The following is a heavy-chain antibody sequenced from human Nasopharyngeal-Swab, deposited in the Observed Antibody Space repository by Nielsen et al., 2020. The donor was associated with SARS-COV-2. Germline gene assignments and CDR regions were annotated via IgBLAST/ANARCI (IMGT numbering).Heavy chain of an antibody. CDR1: GFTFDDYA. CDR2: ISWNSGSI. D-gene: IGHD1-26*01. J-gene: IGHJ5*02. Sequence: GGSLRLSCAASGFTFDDYAMHWVRQAPGKGLEWVSGISWNSGSIGYAGSVKGRFTISRDNAKNSLYLQMNSLRAEDTALYYCAKGSSWEAYNWFDPWGQGTLVTVSS. CDR3: AKGSSWEAYNWFDP. V-gene: IGHV3-9*01.